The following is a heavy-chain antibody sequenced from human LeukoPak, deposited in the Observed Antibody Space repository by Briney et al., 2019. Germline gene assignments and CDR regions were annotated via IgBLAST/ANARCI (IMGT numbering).Heavy chain of an antibody. CDR3: ARDLAGARYFDY. V-gene: IGHV3-48*01. D-gene: IGHD1-26*01. Sequence: GGSLRLSCAASGFTFSSYDIHWVRQAPGKGLEWVSYTSNSGSTIYYADSVRGRFTISRDNAKKSLYLQMNSLRAEDTAVYYCARDLAGARYFDYWGQGTLVTVSS. J-gene: IGHJ4*02. CDR2: TSNSGSTI. CDR1: GFTFSSYD.